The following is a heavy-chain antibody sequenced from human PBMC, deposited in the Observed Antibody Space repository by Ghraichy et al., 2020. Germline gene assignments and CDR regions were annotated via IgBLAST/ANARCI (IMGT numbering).Heavy chain of an antibody. CDR3: TTDRGTSNFCFYTGLTVY. D-gene: IGHD3-3*01. CDR2: IRSKTDGGTA. CDR1: GFTFSSAW. V-gene: IGHV3-15*07. Sequence: LSLTCVASGFTFSSAWMNWVRQAPGKGLEWVGRIRSKTDGGTADLPAPVRGRFTISRDDSKNTLYLQMNSLKTEDTAMYYCTTDRGTSNFCFYTGLTVYWGQGTLVTVSS. J-gene: IGHJ4*02.